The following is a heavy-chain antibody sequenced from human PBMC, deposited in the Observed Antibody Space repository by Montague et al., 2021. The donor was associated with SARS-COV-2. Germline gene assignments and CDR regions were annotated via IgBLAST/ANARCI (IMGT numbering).Heavy chain of an antibody. CDR1: GGSISNYY. D-gene: IGHD3-10*01. CDR2: GYYSDSVTT. Sequence: SETLSLTCSVSGGSISNYYYGWVRQSPGPGMDWIWYGYYSDSVTTSYXXXLKSRVTISVDTSENQFSLKLTSVTAADTAVYYCARRGGGEACAGFMYWDLDVWSRGSLVTVSS. V-gene: IGHV4-59*13. J-gene: IGHJ2*01. CDR3: ARRGGGEACAGFMYWDLDV.